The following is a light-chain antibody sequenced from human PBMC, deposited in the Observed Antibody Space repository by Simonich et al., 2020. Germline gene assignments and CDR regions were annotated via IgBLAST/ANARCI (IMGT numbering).Light chain of an antibody. CDR1: SSDVGGYNY. V-gene: IGLV2-14*01. Sequence: QSALTQPASVSGPPGQSIPISCTGTSSDVGGYNYVSWYQQHPGKAPKLLIYDVSKPPSGVSNRFSGSKYGNSASLTISGLQAEDEADYYCSSYTSSSTWVFGGGTKLTVL. CDR2: DVS. CDR3: SSYTSSSTWV. J-gene: IGLJ3*02.